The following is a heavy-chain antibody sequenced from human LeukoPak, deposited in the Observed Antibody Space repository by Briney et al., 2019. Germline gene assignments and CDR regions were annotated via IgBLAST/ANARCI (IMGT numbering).Heavy chain of an antibody. D-gene: IGHD3-10*01. CDR1: GDSISSYY. CDR2: IYYNGST. J-gene: IGHJ4*02. V-gene: IGHV4-59*08. Sequence: SETLSLTCSVSGDSISSYYWSWIRQPPGKGLEWIGYIYYNGSTNYNPSLKSRVTISVDTSKNQFSLKLSSVTAADTAVYYCARSMVRGVIDYWGQGTLVTVSS. CDR3: ARSMVRGVIDY.